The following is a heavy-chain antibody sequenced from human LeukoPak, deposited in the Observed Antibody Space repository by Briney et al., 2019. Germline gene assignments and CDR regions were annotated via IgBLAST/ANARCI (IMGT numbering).Heavy chain of an antibody. D-gene: IGHD3-9*01. CDR2: MNEYGSEI. V-gene: IGHV3-7*01. Sequence: SGGSLRLSCAVSGFILSDFSMSWVRQAPGQGLEWVAKMNEYGSEIFYADSVKGRFTISRDNPKNSMYLQMDNLRAEDTAVYYCARDPSEKYDILTGYYIQYYFDYWGQGTLVTVSS. CDR3: ARDPSEKYDILTGYYIQYYFDY. J-gene: IGHJ4*02. CDR1: GFILSDFS.